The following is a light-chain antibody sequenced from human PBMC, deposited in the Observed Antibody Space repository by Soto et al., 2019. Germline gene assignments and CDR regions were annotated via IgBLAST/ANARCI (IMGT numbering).Light chain of an antibody. J-gene: IGKJ4*01. CDR2: DAS. Sequence: EIVLTQSPATLSLSPGERATLSCRASQSVGSSLAWYQQRPGQAPRLLIYDASNRATGIPARFSGSGSRTDFTLTISSLEPEDFAVYYCQQRSNWPPTLTFGGGTKVDIK. V-gene: IGKV3-11*01. CDR3: QQRSNWPPTLT. CDR1: QSVGSS.